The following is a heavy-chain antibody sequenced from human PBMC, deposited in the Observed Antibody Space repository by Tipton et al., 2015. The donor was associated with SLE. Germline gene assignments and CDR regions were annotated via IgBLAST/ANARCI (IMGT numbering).Heavy chain of an antibody. J-gene: IGHJ4*02. Sequence: SLRLSCAASGFTFSNYWMHWVRQVPGKGLVWVSRINTDGRITNHADSVKGRFTISRDNAENTLFLQMNSLKAEDTAVYYCARDLGGRYGYRGQGTLVTVSS. D-gene: IGHD1-26*01. CDR1: GFTFSNYW. V-gene: IGHV3-74*01. CDR3: ARDLGGRYGY. CDR2: INTDGRIT.